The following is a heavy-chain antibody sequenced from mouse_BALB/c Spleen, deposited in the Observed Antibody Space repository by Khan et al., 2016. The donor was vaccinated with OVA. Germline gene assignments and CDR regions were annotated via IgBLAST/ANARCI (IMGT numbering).Heavy chain of an antibody. D-gene: IGHD4-1*01. CDR2: ITYSGRT. CDR3: AMGRTY. J-gene: IGHJ3*01. Sequence: EVQLVESGPGLVKPSQSLSLTCTVTGYSITSDYAWNWIRQFPGNKLEWMGYITYSGRTNYNPSLKGRISVTRDTSKNQFFLQLNSVTTEDTATYYCAMGRTYWGQGTLVTVSA. CDR1: GYSITSDYA. V-gene: IGHV3-2*02.